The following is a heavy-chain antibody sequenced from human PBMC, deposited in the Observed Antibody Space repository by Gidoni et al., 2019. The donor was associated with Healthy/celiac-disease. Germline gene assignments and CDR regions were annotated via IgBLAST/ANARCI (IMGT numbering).Heavy chain of an antibody. Sequence: VQLLESGGGVVQPGGSLGLSCAASGFTFGSYAMSWVRQAPVKGLDWVSAISGSGGSTYYADSVKGRFTISRDNSKNTLYLQMNSLRAEDTAVYYCAKLGSIWSSDYWGQGTLVTVSS. CDR1: GFTFGSYA. J-gene: IGHJ4*02. D-gene: IGHD3-3*01. V-gene: IGHV3-23*01. CDR2: ISGSGGST. CDR3: AKLGSIWSSDY.